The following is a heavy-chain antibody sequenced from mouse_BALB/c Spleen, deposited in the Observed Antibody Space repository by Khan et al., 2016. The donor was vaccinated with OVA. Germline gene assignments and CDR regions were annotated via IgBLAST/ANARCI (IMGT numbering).Heavy chain of an antibody. Sequence: QLKESGAELVRPGASVKLSCKASGYTFTNYWINWVKQRPGQGLEWIGNVYPSDSYTNYNQKFKDKATLTVDKSSSTAQLQLSSQTSDDCAVGYCTNWGVEGSSVAYWGQGTLVTVAA. V-gene: IGHV1-69*02. J-gene: IGHJ3*01. CDR1: GYTFTNYW. D-gene: IGHD4-1*01. CDR2: VYPSDSYT. CDR3: TNWGVEGSSVAY.